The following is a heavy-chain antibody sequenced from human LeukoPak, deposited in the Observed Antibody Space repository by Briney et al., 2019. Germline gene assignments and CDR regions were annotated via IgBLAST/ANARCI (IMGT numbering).Heavy chain of an antibody. CDR1: GGSISSYY. Sequence: PSETLSLTCTVSGGSISSYYWSWIRQPPGKGLEWIGYIYYSGSTNYNPSLKSRVTISVDTSKNQFSLKLSSVTAADTAVYYCARLRYYYGMDVWGQGTTATVSS. CDR3: ARLRYYYGMDV. CDR2: IYYSGST. V-gene: IGHV4-59*08. J-gene: IGHJ6*02.